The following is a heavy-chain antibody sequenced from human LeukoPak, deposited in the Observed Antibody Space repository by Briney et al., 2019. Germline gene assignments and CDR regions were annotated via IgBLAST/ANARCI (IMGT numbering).Heavy chain of an antibody. J-gene: IGHJ4*02. D-gene: IGHD3-10*01. CDR2: ISYDGSNK. CDR1: GFTFSSYA. Sequence: PGGSLRLSCAASGFTFSSYAMHWVRQAPGKGLEWVAVISYDGSNKYYADSVKGRFTISRDNSKNTLYLQINSLRAEDTAVYYCARDGLWFGESYYFDYWGQGTLVTVSS. CDR3: ARDGLWFGESYYFDY. V-gene: IGHV3-30*04.